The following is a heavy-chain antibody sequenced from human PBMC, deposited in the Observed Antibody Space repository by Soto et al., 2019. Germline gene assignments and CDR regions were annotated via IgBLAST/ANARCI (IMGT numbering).Heavy chain of an antibody. J-gene: IGHJ6*02. CDR3: ARGPAVAGQRSYYYYGMDV. CDR1: GGSFSGYY. D-gene: IGHD6-19*01. CDR2: INHSGST. Sequence: SETLSLTCAVYGGSFSGYYWSWIRQPPGKGLEWIGEINHSGSTNYNPSLKSRVTISVDTSKNQFSLKLSSVTAADTAVYYCARGPAVAGQRSYYYYGMDVWGQGTTVTVSS. V-gene: IGHV4-34*01.